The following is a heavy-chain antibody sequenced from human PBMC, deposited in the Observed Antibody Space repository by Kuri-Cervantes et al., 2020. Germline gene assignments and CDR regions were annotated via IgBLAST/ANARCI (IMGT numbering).Heavy chain of an antibody. CDR3: ARGVTTGYSSSWYQAHYYYYMDV. CDR2: IYYSGST. CDR1: GGSISSGGYY. Sequence: ESLKISCTVSGGSISSGGYYWSWIRQHPGKGLEWIGYIYYSGSTNYNPSLKSRVTISVDTSKNQFSLKLSSVTAADTAVYYCARGVTTGYSSSWYQAHYYYYMDVWGKGTTVTVSS. D-gene: IGHD6-13*01. V-gene: IGHV4-61*08. J-gene: IGHJ6*03.